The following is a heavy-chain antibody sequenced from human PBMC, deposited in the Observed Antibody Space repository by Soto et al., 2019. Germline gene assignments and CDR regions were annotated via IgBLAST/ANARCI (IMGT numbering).Heavy chain of an antibody. J-gene: IGHJ2*01. CDR3: AADDMTTVL. Sequence: SVKVSCKASGFTFSNSAVQWVRQARGQRLEWIGWSVVGSGNTNYAQRFQERVSITRDMSTSTAYLEVNSLRSEDTAVYYCAADDMTTVLWGRG. D-gene: IGHD1-1*01. CDR2: SVVGSGNT. V-gene: IGHV1-58*01. CDR1: GFTFSNSA.